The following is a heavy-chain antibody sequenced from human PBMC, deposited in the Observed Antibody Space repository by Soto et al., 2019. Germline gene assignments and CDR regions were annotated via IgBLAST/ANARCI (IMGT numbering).Heavy chain of an antibody. D-gene: IGHD6-25*01. CDR1: GFTFSNYA. J-gene: IGHJ4*02. CDR2: ISGSGGTT. Sequence: EVQLLESGGGLVPPGRSLRLSCAASGFTFSNYAMSWVRQAPGQGLDWVSAISGSGGTTYYADSVKGRFTIYRDNSKNTLFLQMNSLRAEDAAVYYCAKFFVETGSNSGWPWSFHYWGQGTLVTVSS. V-gene: IGHV3-23*01. CDR3: AKFFVETGSNSGWPWSFHY.